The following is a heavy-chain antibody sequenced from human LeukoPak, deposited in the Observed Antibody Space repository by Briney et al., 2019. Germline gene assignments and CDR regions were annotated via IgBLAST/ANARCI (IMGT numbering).Heavy chain of an antibody. CDR3: ARLGGATSPFGY. V-gene: IGHV4-34*01. J-gene: IGHJ4*02. CDR1: GGSFSGYY. D-gene: IGHD1-26*01. CDR2: INHSGST. Sequence: SETLSLTCAVYGGSFSGYYWSWIRQPPGKGLEWIGEINHSGSTNYNPSLKSRVTISVDTSKNQFSLKLSSVTAADTAVYYCARLGGATSPFGYWGQGTLVTVSS.